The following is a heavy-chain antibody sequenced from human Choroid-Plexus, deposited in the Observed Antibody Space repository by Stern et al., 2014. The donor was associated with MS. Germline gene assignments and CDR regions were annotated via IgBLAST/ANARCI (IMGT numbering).Heavy chain of an antibody. Sequence: VQLVESGGGVVQPGRPLRLSCVASGFTLGSCAMHWVRQAPGKGLEWVAGVSYDGSTKNYEDSVKGRFTISRDNSQNTLYMQMSSLRPEDTAVYYCAKDRQYLTYFFDHWGQGSLVTVSS. CDR1: GFTLGSCA. CDR3: AKDRQYLTYFFDH. J-gene: IGHJ5*02. CDR2: VSYDGSTK. D-gene: IGHD2/OR15-2a*01. V-gene: IGHV3-30*18.